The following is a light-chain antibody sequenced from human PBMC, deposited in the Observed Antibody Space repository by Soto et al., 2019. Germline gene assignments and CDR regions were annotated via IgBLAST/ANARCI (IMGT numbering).Light chain of an antibody. J-gene: IGLJ1*01. Sequence: QSVLTQPPSVSAAPGQKVTISCSGSSSNIGGNSVSWYQQLPGTAPKLLIYDDNKRPSGIPDRFSGSKSGTSATLGVTGFQTGDEADYYCGSWDSSLSAYVFGTGTRSPS. CDR2: DDN. V-gene: IGLV1-51*01. CDR3: GSWDSSLSAYV. CDR1: SSNIGGNS.